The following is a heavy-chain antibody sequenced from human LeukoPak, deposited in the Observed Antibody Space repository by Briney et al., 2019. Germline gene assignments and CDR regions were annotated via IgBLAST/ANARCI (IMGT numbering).Heavy chain of an antibody. V-gene: IGHV3-30*04. D-gene: IGHD5-18*01. Sequence: GGSLRLSCAASGFTFSGYVMHWVRQAPDKGPEWVAIITGDGSDQYYADSVKGRFTISRDNSKNTLYLQMSSLRVEDMAVYYCARPHGYNYGAFDSWGQGTLVTVSS. CDR2: ITGDGSDQ. CDR3: ARPHGYNYGAFDS. J-gene: IGHJ4*02. CDR1: GFTFSGYV.